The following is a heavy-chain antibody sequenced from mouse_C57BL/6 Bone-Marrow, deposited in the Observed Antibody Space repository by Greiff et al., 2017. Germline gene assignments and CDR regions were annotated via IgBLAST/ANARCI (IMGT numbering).Heavy chain of an antibody. CDR3: ARSIPLLPDYYAMDY. CDR1: GYTFTDYY. J-gene: IGHJ4*01. CDR2: INPNNGGT. D-gene: IGHD2-1*01. Sequence: EVKLQQSGPELVKPGASVKISCKASGYTFTDYYMNWVKQSHGKSLEWIGDINPNNGGTSYNQKFKGKATLTVDKSSSTAYMELRSLTSEDSAVYYCARSIPLLPDYYAMDYWGQGTSVTVSS. V-gene: IGHV1-26*01.